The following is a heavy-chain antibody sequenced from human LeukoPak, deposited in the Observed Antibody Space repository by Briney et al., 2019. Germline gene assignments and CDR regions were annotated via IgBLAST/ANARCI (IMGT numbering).Heavy chain of an antibody. J-gene: IGHJ4*02. D-gene: IGHD3-3*01. CDR3: TKDPNPLYDFWSGYK. CDR2: IGGRDDRT. CDR1: GFTITGHT. Sequence: GGSLRLSCAASGFTITGHTMTWVRQAPGKGLEWVSIIGGRDDRTYYADPVKGRFTISRDNSKNILYLQINSLRAEDTAVYYCTKDPNPLYDFWSGYKWGPGTLVTVSS. V-gene: IGHV3-23*01.